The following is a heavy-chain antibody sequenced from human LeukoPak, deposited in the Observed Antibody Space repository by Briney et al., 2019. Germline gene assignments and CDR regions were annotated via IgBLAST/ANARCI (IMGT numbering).Heavy chain of an antibody. V-gene: IGHV3-21*01. CDR2: ISSSSSYI. D-gene: IGHD2-15*01. CDR1: GFTFSSYS. CDR3: ARAQNDCSGGSCYLSPFDY. Sequence: GGSLRLSCAASGFTFSSYSMNWVRQAPGKGLEWVSSISSSSSYIYYADSVKGRFTISRDNAKNSLYLQMNSLRAGDTAVYYCARAQNDCSGGSCYLSPFDYWGQGTLVTVSS. J-gene: IGHJ4*02.